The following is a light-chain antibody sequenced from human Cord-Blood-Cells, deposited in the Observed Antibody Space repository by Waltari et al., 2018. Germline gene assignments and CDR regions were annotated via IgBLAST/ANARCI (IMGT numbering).Light chain of an antibody. CDR1: SSDVGRYNL. V-gene: IGLV2-23*01. Sequence: QPALTQPASVSGSPGQSITISCTGTSSDVGRYNLVSWYQQHPGKAPKLMIYEGSKRPSVVSNRFSGSKSGNTASLTIAGLQAEDEADYYCCSYAGSSTLVFGGGTKLTVL. CDR2: EGS. J-gene: IGLJ3*02. CDR3: CSYAGSSTLV.